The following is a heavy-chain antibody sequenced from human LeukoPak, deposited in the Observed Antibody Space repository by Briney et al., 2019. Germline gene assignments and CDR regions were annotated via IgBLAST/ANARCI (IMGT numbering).Heavy chain of an antibody. V-gene: IGHV5-51*01. CDR3: ASYTAMAQAFDY. CDR1: GYSFTSYW. J-gene: IGHJ4*02. CDR2: IYPGDSDT. D-gene: IGHD5-18*01. Sequence: GESLKISCKGSGYSFTSYWIGWVRQMPGKGRELMGIIYPGDSDTRDSPSFQGQVTISADKSIRTAYLQWSSLKASDTAMYYCASYTAMAQAFDYWGQGTLVTVSS.